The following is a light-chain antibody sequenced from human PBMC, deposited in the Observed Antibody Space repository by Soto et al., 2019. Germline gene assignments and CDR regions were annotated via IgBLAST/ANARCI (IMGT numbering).Light chain of an antibody. Sequence: DIQMTQSPSTLSASVGDRVTITCRASQSISNWLAWYQQKPGQAPKFLIYKASTLESGVPSRFSGSGSGTEFTLTISSLQPDDFATYCCQQYSSYSLTFGQGPKVEVK. CDR2: KAS. CDR3: QQYSSYSLT. J-gene: IGKJ1*01. V-gene: IGKV1-5*03. CDR1: QSISNW.